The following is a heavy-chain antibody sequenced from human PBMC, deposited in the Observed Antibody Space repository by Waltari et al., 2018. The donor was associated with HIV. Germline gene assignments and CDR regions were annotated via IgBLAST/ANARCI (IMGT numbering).Heavy chain of an antibody. CDR3: ARVFRGTVNYFDSRLGH. D-gene: IGHD3-22*01. V-gene: IGHV1-2*02. Sequence: QVQLVQSGAGVKKPGGSVKVSCKASGQPFSDSHMHWVRQAPGQGLEWMGWINPNSGGTRYAEKFQGRVTMTRDTSISTAYMELSRLRFDDTAVYYCARVFRGTVNYFDSRLGHWGQGTLVTVSS. CDR1: GQPFSDSH. CDR2: INPNSGGT. J-gene: IGHJ5*02.